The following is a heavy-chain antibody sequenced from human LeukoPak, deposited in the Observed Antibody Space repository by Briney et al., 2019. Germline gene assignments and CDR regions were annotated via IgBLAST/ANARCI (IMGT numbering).Heavy chain of an antibody. V-gene: IGHV4-4*09. J-gene: IGHJ4*02. CDR1: GGSISSYY. CDR2: IYTSGST. D-gene: IGHD3-9*01. CDR3: ARQHAGYSSFDY. Sequence: SETLSLTCTVSGGSISSYYWSWIRQPPGKGLEWIGYIYTSGSTNYNPSLKSRVTISVDTSKNQFSLKLSSVTAADTAVYYCARQHAGYSSFDYWGQGTLVTVSS.